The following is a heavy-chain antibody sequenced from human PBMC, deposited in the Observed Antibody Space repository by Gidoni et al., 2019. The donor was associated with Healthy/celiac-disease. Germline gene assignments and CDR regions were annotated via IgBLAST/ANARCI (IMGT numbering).Heavy chain of an antibody. V-gene: IGHV4-4*07. CDR1: GGSICRYY. J-gene: IGHJ6*02. D-gene: IGHD6-13*01. CDR2: IYTSGST. CDR3: ARDLVSGSSSSRKVYYGMDV. Sequence: QVQLQEPGPGLVKPSETLSLTCTVSGGSICRYYWSWIRLPAGKGLEWIGRIYTSGSTNYNPALKSRVTMSVDTSKNQFSLKLSSVTAADTAVYYCARDLVSGSSSSRKVYYGMDVWGQGTTVTVSS.